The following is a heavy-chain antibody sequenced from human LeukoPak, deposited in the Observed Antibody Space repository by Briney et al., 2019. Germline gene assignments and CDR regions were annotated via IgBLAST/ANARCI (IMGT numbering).Heavy chain of an antibody. CDR2: ISSSSTYI. V-gene: IGHV3-21*01. D-gene: IGHD4-11*01. CDR3: ARDGSTVTNYYFDY. CDR1: GFTLSSYS. J-gene: IGHJ4*02. Sequence: GGSLRLSCAASGFTLSSYSMNWVRQAPGKGLEWVSSISSSSTYIYYADPVKGRFTISRDNAKNSLYLQMNSLRAEDTAVYYCARDGSTVTNYYFDYWGKGTLVTVSS.